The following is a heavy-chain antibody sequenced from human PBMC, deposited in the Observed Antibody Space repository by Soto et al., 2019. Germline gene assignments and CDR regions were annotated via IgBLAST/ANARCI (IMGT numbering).Heavy chain of an antibody. CDR1: GFTFSSYE. J-gene: IGHJ4*02. CDR3: AKDRRAGGNYGFYSDF. D-gene: IGHD1-7*01. Sequence: PGGSLRLSCAASGFTFSSYEMNWVRQAPGKGLEWVSYISSSGSTIYYADSVKGRFTISRDNSKNTLYLQMTSLRADDTAVHYCAKDRRAGGNYGFYSDFWGQGALVTVSS. V-gene: IGHV3-48*03. CDR2: ISSSGSTI.